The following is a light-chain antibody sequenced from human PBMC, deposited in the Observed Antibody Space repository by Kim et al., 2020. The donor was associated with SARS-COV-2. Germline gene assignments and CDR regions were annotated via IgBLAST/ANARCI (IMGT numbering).Light chain of an antibody. J-gene: IGKJ4*01. CDR2: DAS. V-gene: IGKV3-11*01. Sequence: LAPGQSPSLSCRARQSIAISLGWYHQRPGQAPSLLIYDASNRPPGIPTRFRGSGSGTDFTLNIPNLEPEDFGIYFCQHRSTWPPTFGGGTKVDI. CDR1: QSIAIS. CDR3: QHRSTWPPT.